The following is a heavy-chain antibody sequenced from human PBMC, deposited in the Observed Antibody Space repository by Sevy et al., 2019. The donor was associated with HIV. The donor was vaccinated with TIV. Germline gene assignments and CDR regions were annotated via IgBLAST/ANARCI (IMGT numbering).Heavy chain of an antibody. D-gene: IGHD4-17*01. J-gene: IGHJ4*02. V-gene: IGHV3-33*01. CDR1: GFTFSSHG. CDR2: IYDDGRNK. Sequence: GGSLRLSCAASGFTFSSHGMHWVRQTPGKGLEWVAVIYDDGRNKYYADFVKGRFTMSRDNSKNTRHLQMNSLRAEDTALYYCARDSNDYGDYRLSYYFDYWGQGTLVTVSS. CDR3: ARDSNDYGDYRLSYYFDY.